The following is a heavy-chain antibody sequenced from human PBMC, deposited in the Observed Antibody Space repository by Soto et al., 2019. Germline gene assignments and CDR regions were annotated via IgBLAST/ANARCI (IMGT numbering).Heavy chain of an antibody. Sequence: SGKVSCKASGGTFSSYAVSWVRQAPGQGVEWMGGIIPIFGTSNYSQKFQGRVTITADKSTSRAYMELSSLRSEDTAVYYCARKGYDLLTGPSSHYYYGMDVWGQGTPVTVSS. J-gene: IGHJ6*01. D-gene: IGHD3-9*01. CDR1: GGTFSSYA. V-gene: IGHV1-69*06. CDR2: IIPIFGTS. CDR3: ARKGYDLLTGPSSHYYYGMDV.